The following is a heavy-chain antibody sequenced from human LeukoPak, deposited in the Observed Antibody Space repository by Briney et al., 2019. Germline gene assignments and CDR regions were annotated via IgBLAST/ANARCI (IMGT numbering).Heavy chain of an antibody. J-gene: IGHJ4*02. CDR3: ASGERGYSYGPLDY. CDR1: GGSIRSYY. CDR2: IFFAGST. Sequence: SETLSLTCSVSGGSIRSYYWSWIRQPPGKGLEWIGYIFFAGSTTYNPSLKSRVTISIDTSKNQLSLKLNSVTAADTAVYYCASGERGYSYGPLDYWGQGALVTVSS. V-gene: IGHV4-4*09. D-gene: IGHD5-18*01.